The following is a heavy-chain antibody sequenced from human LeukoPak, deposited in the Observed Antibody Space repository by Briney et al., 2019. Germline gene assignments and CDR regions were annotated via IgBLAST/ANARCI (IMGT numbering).Heavy chain of an antibody. Sequence: SATLSLTCAACGGFFGGYYCSWIREPPEKGLEWIGEINHSGSTNYNPSLKSRVTISVDTSKNQFSLKLSSVTAADTAVYYCARTRITMVRGVTGSFDYWGQGTLVTVSS. J-gene: IGHJ4*02. CDR2: INHSGST. D-gene: IGHD3-10*01. CDR1: GGFFGGYY. CDR3: ARTRITMVRGVTGSFDY. V-gene: IGHV4-34*01.